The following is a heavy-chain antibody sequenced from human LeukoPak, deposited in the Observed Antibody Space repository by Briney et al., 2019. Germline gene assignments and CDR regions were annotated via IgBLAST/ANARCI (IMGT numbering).Heavy chain of an antibody. CDR2: MYHSGSA. CDR3: ARDIAATGRYFDY. V-gene: IGHV4-38-2*02. D-gene: IGHD6-13*01. CDR1: GYSISSGYH. Sequence: SETLSLTCTVSGYSISSGYHWGWIRQPPGKGLEWIGSMYHSGSAYYNPSLKSRVTISVDTSKNQFSLKLSFVTAADTAVYYCARDIAATGRYFDYWGQGTLVTVSS. J-gene: IGHJ4*02.